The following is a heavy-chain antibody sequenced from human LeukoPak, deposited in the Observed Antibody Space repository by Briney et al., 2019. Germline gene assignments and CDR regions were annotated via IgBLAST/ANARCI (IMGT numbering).Heavy chain of an antibody. Sequence: PGGSLRLSCAASGFTFSSYAMSWVRQAPGKGLEWVSAISGSGGSTYYADSVKGRFTISRDNSKNTLYLQMNSLRAEDKAVYYCAKYVAVAVGAFDIWGQGTMVTVSS. D-gene: IGHD6-19*01. CDR3: AKYVAVAVGAFDI. J-gene: IGHJ3*02. V-gene: IGHV3-23*01. CDR2: ISGSGGST. CDR1: GFTFSSYA.